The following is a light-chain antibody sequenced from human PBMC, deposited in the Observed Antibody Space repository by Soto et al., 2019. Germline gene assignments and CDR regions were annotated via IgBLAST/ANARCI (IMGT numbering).Light chain of an antibody. J-gene: IGLJ2*01. Sequence: QSVLTQPASVSGSPGQWITISCTGTSSDVGGYNYVSWYQQHPGKAPKLMIYDVSNRPSGVSNRFSGSKSGNTASLTISGLQAEDEADYYCSSYTSSSTGVFGGGTQLTVL. CDR2: DVS. CDR1: SSDVGGYNY. V-gene: IGLV2-14*01. CDR3: SSYTSSSTGV.